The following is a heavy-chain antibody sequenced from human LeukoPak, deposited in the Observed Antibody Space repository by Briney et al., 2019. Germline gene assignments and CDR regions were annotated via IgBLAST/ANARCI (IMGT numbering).Heavy chain of an antibody. CDR3: AKDSSTGWTEYFQH. CDR2: ISGSGGST. D-gene: IGHD2-2*01. CDR1: YA. Sequence: YAMSWVRPAPGKGLEWVSAISGSGGSTYYADSVKGRFTISRDNSKNTLYLQMNSLRAEDTAIYYCAKDSSTGWTEYFQHWGQGTLVAVSS. J-gene: IGHJ1*01. V-gene: IGHV3-23*01.